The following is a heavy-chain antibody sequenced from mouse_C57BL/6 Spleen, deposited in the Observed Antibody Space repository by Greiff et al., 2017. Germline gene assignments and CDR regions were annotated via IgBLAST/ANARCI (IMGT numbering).Heavy chain of an antibody. CDR1: GYTFTSYW. CDR3: AREGRLLGYFDY. D-gene: IGHD2-13*01. Sequence: VQLQQPGAELVKPGASVKMSCKASGYTFTSYWITWVKQRPGQGLEWIGDIYPGSGSTNYNEKFKSKATLTVDTSSSTAYMQLSSLTSEDSAVYYCAREGRLLGYFDYWGQGTTLTVSS. J-gene: IGHJ2*01. CDR2: IYPGSGST. V-gene: IGHV1-55*01.